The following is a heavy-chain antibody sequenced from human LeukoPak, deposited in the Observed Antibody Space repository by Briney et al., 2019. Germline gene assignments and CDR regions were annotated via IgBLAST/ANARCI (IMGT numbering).Heavy chain of an antibody. D-gene: IGHD6-13*01. V-gene: IGHV1-69*04. CDR2: IIPILGIA. J-gene: IGHJ5*02. CDR3: VSAGERTYNWFDP. Sequence: GSSVKVSCKASGGTFSSYAISWVRQAPGQGLEWMGRIIPILGIANYAQKFQGRVTITADKSTGTAYMELSSLRSEDTAVYYCVSAGERTYNWFDPWGQGTLVTVSS. CDR1: GGTFSSYA.